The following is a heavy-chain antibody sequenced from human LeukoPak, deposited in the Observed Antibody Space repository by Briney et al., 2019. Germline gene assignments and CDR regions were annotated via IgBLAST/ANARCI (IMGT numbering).Heavy chain of an antibody. CDR2: IIPIFGTA. J-gene: IGHJ4*02. CDR3: AREGEYSSSEFDY. V-gene: IGHV1-69*05. Sequence: SVKVSCKASGGTFSSYAISWVRQAPGQGLEWMGGIIPIFGTANYAQKFQGRVTITTDESTSTAYMELSSLRSEDTAVYYCAREGEYSSSEFDYWGQGTLVTVST. D-gene: IGHD6-6*01. CDR1: GGTFSSYA.